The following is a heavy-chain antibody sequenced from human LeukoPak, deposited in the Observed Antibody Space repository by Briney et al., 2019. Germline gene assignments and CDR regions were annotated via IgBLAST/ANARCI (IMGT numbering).Heavy chain of an antibody. CDR2: INHSGST. Sequence: PSETLSLTCAVYGGSFSGYYWSWIRQPPGKGLEWIGEINHSGSTNYNPSLKSRVTISVDTSKNQFSLKLSSVTAADTAVYYCARLRIDGDYAWYYYYYMDVWGKGTTVTISS. J-gene: IGHJ6*03. D-gene: IGHD4-17*01. CDR1: GGSFSGYY. V-gene: IGHV4-34*01. CDR3: ARLRIDGDYAWYYYYYMDV.